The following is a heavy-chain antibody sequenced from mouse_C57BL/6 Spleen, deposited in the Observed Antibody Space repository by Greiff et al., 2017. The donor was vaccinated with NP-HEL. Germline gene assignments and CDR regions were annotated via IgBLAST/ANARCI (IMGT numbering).Heavy chain of an antibody. J-gene: IGHJ4*01. Sequence: DVKLVESGGGLVQPKGSLKLSCAASGFTFNTYAMHWVRQAPGKGLEWVARIRSKSSNYATYYADSVKDRFTISRDDSQSMLYLQMNNLKTEDTAMYYCVKDGDYGNYYAMDYWGQGTSVTVSS. D-gene: IGHD2-13*01. CDR3: VKDGDYGNYYAMDY. CDR2: IRSKSSNYAT. CDR1: GFTFNTYA. V-gene: IGHV10-3*01.